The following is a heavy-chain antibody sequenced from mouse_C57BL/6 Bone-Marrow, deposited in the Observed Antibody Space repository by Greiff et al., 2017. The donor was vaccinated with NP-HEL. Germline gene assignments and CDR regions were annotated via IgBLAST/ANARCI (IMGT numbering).Heavy chain of an antibody. Sequence: EVHLVESGGDLVKPGGSLKLSCAASGFTFSSYGMSWVRQTPDKRLEWVATISSGGSYTYYPDSVKGRFTISRDNAKNTLYLQMSSLKSEDTAMYYCAILRFFDYWGQGTTLTVSS. D-gene: IGHD1-1*01. J-gene: IGHJ2*01. V-gene: IGHV5-6*01. CDR1: GFTFSSYG. CDR3: AILRFFDY. CDR2: ISSGGSYT.